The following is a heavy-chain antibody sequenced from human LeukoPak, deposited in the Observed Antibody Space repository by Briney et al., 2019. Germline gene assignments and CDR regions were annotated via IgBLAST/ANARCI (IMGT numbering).Heavy chain of an antibody. J-gene: IGHJ4*02. CDR2: INPNSGGT. V-gene: IGHV1-2*02. D-gene: IGHD6-19*01. Sequence: ASVKVSCTAFGDTVTRYEMHSGRQSPGQGVEWMGGINPNSGGTNSAQKFQGTVTMTSGTSITTAYMELRRLRSDNTAVYYCARDRNRTGYSSGWYHDYWGQGTLVTVSS. CDR3: ARDRNRTGYSSGWYHDY. CDR1: GDTVTRYE.